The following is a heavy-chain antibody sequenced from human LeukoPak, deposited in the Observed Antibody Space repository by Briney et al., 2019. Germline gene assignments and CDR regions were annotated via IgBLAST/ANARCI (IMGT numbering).Heavy chain of an antibody. CDR2: IYTGGST. V-gene: IGHV4-4*07. CDR1: GVSISSYY. CDR3: ARIRSGIAVAGTRHNWIDP. J-gene: IGHJ5*02. D-gene: IGHD6-19*01. Sequence: PSETLSLTCTVSGVSISSYYWSWIRQTAGKGLEWIGRIYTGGSTNSNPSLKSRVTMSVDTSKNQFSLKLSSVTAAYTAVYYCARIRSGIAVAGTRHNWIDPWGQGTLVTVSS.